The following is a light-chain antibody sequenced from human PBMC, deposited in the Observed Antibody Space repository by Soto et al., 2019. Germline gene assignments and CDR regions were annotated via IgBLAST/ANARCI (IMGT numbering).Light chain of an antibody. J-gene: IGKJ4*01. Sequence: EIVLTQSPATLSLSPGERATLSCRASQSVSSYLAWYQQKPGQAPRLLIYDASNRATGIPARFSGSGSGTDFTLTIGSLEPEDFEVYYCQQRSNWPLTFGGGTKVEIK. CDR3: QQRSNWPLT. CDR2: DAS. CDR1: QSVSSY. V-gene: IGKV3-11*01.